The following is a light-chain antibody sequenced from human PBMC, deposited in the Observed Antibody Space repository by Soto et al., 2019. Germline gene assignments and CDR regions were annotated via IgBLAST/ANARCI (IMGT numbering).Light chain of an antibody. Sequence: EIVMTQSPATLSVSPGERATLSCRASQRVSTNLAWYQQKPGQAPRLLIYGASTRATGIPGRFSGSGAETEFTLTISNLQSEDFAVYYCQQYSDWPPTYTFGQGTMLEIK. CDR1: QRVSTN. CDR3: QQYSDWPPTYT. J-gene: IGKJ2*01. CDR2: GAS. V-gene: IGKV3-15*01.